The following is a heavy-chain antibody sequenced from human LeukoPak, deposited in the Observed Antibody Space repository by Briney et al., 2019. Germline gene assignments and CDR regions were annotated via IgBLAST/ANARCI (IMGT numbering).Heavy chain of an antibody. D-gene: IGHD5-24*01. V-gene: IGHV3-23*01. Sequence: GGSLRLSCAASGFTFSSYAMSWVRQAPGKGLEWVSAISGSGGSTYYADSVKGRFTISRDNSKNTLYLQMNGLRAEDTAVYYCAKGGDGYNGRYYFDYWGQGTLVTVSS. CDR2: ISGSGGST. J-gene: IGHJ4*02. CDR1: GFTFSSYA. CDR3: AKGGDGYNGRYYFDY.